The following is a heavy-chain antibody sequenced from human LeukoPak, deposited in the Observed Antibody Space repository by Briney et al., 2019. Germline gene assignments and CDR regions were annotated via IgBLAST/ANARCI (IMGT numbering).Heavy chain of an antibody. Sequence: GGSLRLSCVASGFTFSSYWIHWVRQAPGKGLVWVSRINSDGGSTDYADSVKGRFTISRDNAKNTLYLQMNSLRAEDTAVYYCARDGDSSGFDAFDIWGQGTMVTVSS. CDR1: GFTFSSYW. J-gene: IGHJ3*02. V-gene: IGHV3-74*01. D-gene: IGHD3-22*01. CDR2: INSDGGST. CDR3: ARDGDSSGFDAFDI.